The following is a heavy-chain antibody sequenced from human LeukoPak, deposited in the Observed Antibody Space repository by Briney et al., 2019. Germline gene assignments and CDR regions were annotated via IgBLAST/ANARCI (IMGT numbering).Heavy chain of an antibody. V-gene: IGHV4-30-2*05. CDR1: GGSISSYY. Sequence: SETLSLTCTVSGGSISSYYWSWIRQPPGKGLEWIGYIYHSGSTYYKPSLKSRASISPDTSKNDFSLKLSSVTAADTAVYYCARAWGVIRSLDYWGQGTLVTVSS. D-gene: IGHD3-10*01. J-gene: IGHJ4*02. CDR3: ARAWGVIRSLDY. CDR2: IYHSGST.